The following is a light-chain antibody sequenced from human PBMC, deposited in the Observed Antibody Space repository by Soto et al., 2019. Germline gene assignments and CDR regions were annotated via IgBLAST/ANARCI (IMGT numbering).Light chain of an antibody. J-gene: IGKJ1*01. CDR2: DAA. CDR3: HQRSNWPPWT. Sequence: VITQSPDSLAVSLGARAPLSCRASQRVSSYLASYQQQPGQAPRLLLYDAATRAPGIPARLSGSGSATDFTIPISSIEPQDFAAYYCHQRSNWPPWTFGQGTKVDIK. V-gene: IGKV3-11*01. CDR1: QRVSSY.